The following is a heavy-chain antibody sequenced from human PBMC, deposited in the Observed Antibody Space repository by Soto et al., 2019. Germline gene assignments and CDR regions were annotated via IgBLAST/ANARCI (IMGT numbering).Heavy chain of an antibody. Sequence: ASVKVSCKASGYTFTSYGISWVRQAPGQGLEWMGWISAYNGNTNYAQKLQGRVTMTTDTSTSTAYMELRSLRSDDTAVYYCARVPTTVPTTDPPLSQFDPWGQGTLVTVSS. CDR3: ARVPTTVPTTDPPLSQFDP. D-gene: IGHD4-17*01. CDR2: ISAYNGNT. J-gene: IGHJ5*02. V-gene: IGHV1-18*04. CDR1: GYTFTSYG.